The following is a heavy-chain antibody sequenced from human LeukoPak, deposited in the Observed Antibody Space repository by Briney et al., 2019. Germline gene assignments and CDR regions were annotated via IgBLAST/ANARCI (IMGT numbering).Heavy chain of an antibody. CDR2: ISSSSSYT. Sequence: PGGSLRLSCAASGFTFSDYYMSWIRQAPGKGLEWVSYISSSSSYTNCADSVKGRFTISRDNAKNSLYLQMNSLRAEDTAVYYCARDGIELRNFDYWGQGTLVTVSS. CDR3: ARDGIELRNFDY. J-gene: IGHJ4*02. V-gene: IGHV3-11*06. CDR1: GFTFSDYY. D-gene: IGHD2/OR15-2a*01.